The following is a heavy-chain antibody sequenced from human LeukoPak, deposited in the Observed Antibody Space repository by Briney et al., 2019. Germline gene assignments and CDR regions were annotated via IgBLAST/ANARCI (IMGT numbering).Heavy chain of an antibody. CDR2: MNPNSGNT. D-gene: IGHD3-9*01. V-gene: IGHV1-8*01. Sequence: GASVKVSCKASGYTFTSYDINWVRQATGQGLEWMGRMNPNSGNTGYAQKFQGRVTMTRNTSISTAYMELSSLRSEDTAVYYCARGDSFYYYYYGMDVWGQGTTVTVSS. J-gene: IGHJ6*02. CDR1: GYTFTSYD. CDR3: ARGDSFYYYYYGMDV.